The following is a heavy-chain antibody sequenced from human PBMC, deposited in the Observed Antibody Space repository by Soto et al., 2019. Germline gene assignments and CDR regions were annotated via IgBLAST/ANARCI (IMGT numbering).Heavy chain of an antibody. J-gene: IGHJ2*01. CDR3: ARGYYSSWYWFDR. CDR2: IYYSGST. Sequence: QVQLQESGPGLVKPSETLSLTCTVSVSGGSVSTGVHYWSWIRQPPGKGLEWIGYIYYSGSTNYNPSLKSRVTISVDTSKNPFSLMLTSVTAADTAVYYCARGYYSSWYWFDRWGRGTLVTVSS. CDR1: GGSVSTGVHY. D-gene: IGHD6-13*01. V-gene: IGHV4-61*08.